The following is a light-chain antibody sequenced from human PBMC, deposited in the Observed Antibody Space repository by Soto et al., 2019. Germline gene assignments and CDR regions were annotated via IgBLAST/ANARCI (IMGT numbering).Light chain of an antibody. V-gene: IGKV1-9*01. Sequence: IQLTQSPSSLSASVGDRVTITCRASQAIINYLAWYQQKPGKAPQLLIYGASTLQSGVPSRFSGSGSGTHFTLTVSSLQPEDFATYYCQHLFIYPPTFGPGTKVDI. J-gene: IGKJ3*01. CDR3: QHLFIYPPT. CDR1: QAIINY. CDR2: GAS.